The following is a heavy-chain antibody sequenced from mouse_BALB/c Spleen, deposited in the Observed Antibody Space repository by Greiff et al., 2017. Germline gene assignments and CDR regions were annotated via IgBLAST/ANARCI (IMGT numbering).Heavy chain of an antibody. CDR1: GFSLTSYG. Sequence: QVQLKESGPGLVQPSQSLSITCTVSGFSLTSYGVHWVRQSPGKGLEWLGVIWSGGSTDYNAAFISRLSISKDNSKSQVFFKMNSLQADDTAIYYCARNDGYVYYFDYWGQGTTLTVSS. V-gene: IGHV2-4-1*01. CDR3: ARNDGYVYYFDY. D-gene: IGHD2-3*01. J-gene: IGHJ2*01. CDR2: IWSGGST.